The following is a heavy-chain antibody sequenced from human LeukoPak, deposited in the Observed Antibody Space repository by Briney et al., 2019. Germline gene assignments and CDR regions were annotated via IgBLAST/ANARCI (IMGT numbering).Heavy chain of an antibody. J-gene: IGHJ4*02. D-gene: IGHD6-13*01. V-gene: IGHV3-21*01. CDR2: SSSSSSYI. CDR1: GFTFSSYA. Sequence: PGGSLRLSCSASGFTFSSYAMSWVRQAPGKGLEWVSSSSSSSSYIYYADSVKGRFTISRDNAKNSLYLQMNSLRAEDTAVYYCARDIAAAAHGYWGQGTLVTVSS. CDR3: ARDIAAAAHGY.